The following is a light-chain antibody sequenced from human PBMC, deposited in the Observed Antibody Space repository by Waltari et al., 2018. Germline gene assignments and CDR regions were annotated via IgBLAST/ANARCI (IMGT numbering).Light chain of an antibody. Sequence: QSVLTQPPSVSGAPGQRVTISCTGSGSNIGAGYDVHWYQQLPRAAPKLLIYVTRSRPLGVPARFFVSTSGTSASLAITGLQAEDEAVYYCQSYDTSLSVVFGGGTKLTVL. CDR1: GSNIGAGYD. CDR2: VTR. CDR3: QSYDTSLSVV. V-gene: IGLV1-40*01. J-gene: IGLJ3*02.